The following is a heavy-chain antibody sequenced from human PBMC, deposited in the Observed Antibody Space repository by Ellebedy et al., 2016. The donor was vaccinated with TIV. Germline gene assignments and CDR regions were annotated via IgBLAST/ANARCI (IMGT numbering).Heavy chain of an antibody. CDR2: IYDSGRT. CDR1: GGSISGTYTSYY. J-gene: IGHJ6*02. D-gene: IGHD2-2*01. CDR3: ARFRSGIVVVPAHYGMDV. V-gene: IGHV4-39*01. Sequence: GSLRLXXNVSGGSISGTYTSYYWGWVRQPPGKGLEWIGRIYDSGRTHYNPSLKSRVTISVDTSKDQFSLKLSSVTAADTAVYYCARFRSGIVVVPAHYGMDVWGQGTTVTVSS.